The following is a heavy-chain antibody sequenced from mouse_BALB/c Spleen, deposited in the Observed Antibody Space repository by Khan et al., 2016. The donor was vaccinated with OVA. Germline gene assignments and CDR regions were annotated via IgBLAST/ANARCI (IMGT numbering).Heavy chain of an antibody. CDR3: ARDGYSPWFAY. Sequence: VQLKESGAELVRPGALVKLSCKASGFNIKDYYMHWIKQRPEQGLVWIGMIDPENGNTIYDPKFQGKASITADTSSKPAYLQLSSLTSEDTAVYYCARDGYSPWFAYWGQGTLVTVSA. CDR1: GFNIKDYY. V-gene: IGHV14-1*02. CDR2: IDPENGNT. D-gene: IGHD2-3*01. J-gene: IGHJ3*01.